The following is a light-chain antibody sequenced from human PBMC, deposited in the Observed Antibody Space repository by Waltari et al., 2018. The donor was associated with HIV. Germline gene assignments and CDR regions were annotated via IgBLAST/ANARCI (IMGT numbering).Light chain of an antibody. CDR3: VSYTEKDTFQL. CDR2: DVT. Sequence: QSALTQPPSASGSPGQSVAISCTGSSNDIGPYNFVSWYQHHPGKAPNLLIYDVTRRPPGIPDRFSGTKSGYTASLTVSDLQVEDEADYYCVSYTEKDTFQLFGGGTKLAV. CDR1: SNDIGPYNF. J-gene: IGLJ2*01. V-gene: IGLV2-8*01.